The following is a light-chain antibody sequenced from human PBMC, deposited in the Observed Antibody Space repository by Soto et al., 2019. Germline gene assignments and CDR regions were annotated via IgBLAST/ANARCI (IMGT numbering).Light chain of an antibody. Sequence: EIVLTQSPGTLSLSPGEGATLSCRASQSVNNNFLAWHQQKPGQAPRLLVYGASSRATGIPDRFSGSASGTDFTLTITRLEPEDFAVYYCQQYGSSPYTFGQGTKLEI. CDR3: QQYGSSPYT. CDR2: GAS. J-gene: IGKJ2*01. V-gene: IGKV3-20*01. CDR1: QSVNNNF.